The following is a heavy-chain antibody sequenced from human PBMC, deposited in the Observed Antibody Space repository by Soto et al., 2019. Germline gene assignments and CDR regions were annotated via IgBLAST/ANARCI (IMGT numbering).Heavy chain of an antibody. Sequence: PGGSLRLSCSVSGFTFSSYAMHWVRQAPGKGLEYVASISSEGASTYYADSVKGRFIISRGNSKTTLYLQMSSLRAEDTAVYYCVKDRYVDYWGQGILVTVSS. CDR3: VKDRYVDY. V-gene: IGHV3-64D*06. CDR2: ISSEGAST. CDR1: GFTFSSYA. J-gene: IGHJ4*02.